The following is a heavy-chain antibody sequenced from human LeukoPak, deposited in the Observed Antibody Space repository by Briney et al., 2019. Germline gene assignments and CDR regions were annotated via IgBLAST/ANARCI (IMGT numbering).Heavy chain of an antibody. D-gene: IGHD3-9*01. J-gene: IGHJ5*02. Sequence: ASVKVSCKASGYTFTGYYMHWVRQAPGQGLEWMGWINPNSGSTNYAQKFQGRVTMTRDTSISTAYMELSRLRSDDTAVYYCARVPRGYDILTGYPQLNWFDPWGQGTLVTVSS. CDR2: INPNSGST. V-gene: IGHV1-2*02. CDR3: ARVPRGYDILTGYPQLNWFDP. CDR1: GYTFTGYY.